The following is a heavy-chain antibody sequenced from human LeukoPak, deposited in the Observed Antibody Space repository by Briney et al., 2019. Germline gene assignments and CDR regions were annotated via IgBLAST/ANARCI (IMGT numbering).Heavy chain of an antibody. J-gene: IGHJ4*02. CDR2: MNPNSGNT. V-gene: IGHV1-8*01. CDR1: GYTFTSYD. D-gene: IGHD5-24*01. Sequence: ASVKVSCKASGYTFTSYDINWVRQATGQGLEWMGWMNPNSGNTGYAQKFQGRVTMTRNTSISTAYMELSSLRSEDTAVYYCARARRGMATIRDYYFDYWGQGTLVTVSS. CDR3: ARARRGMATIRDYYFDY.